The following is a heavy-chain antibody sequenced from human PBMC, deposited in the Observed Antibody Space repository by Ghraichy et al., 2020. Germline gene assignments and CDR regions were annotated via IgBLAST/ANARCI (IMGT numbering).Heavy chain of an antibody. CDR1: GGSISSSSYY. D-gene: IGHD3-10*01. J-gene: IGHJ4*02. Sequence: SETLSLTCTVSGGSISSSSYYWGWIRQPPGKGLEWIGSIYYSGSTYYNPSLKSRVTISVDTSKNQFSLKLSSVTAADTAVYYCARQHGSGSYYSHNYYFDYWGQGTLVTVSS. CDR3: ARQHGSGSYYSHNYYFDY. V-gene: IGHV4-39*01. CDR2: IYYSGST.